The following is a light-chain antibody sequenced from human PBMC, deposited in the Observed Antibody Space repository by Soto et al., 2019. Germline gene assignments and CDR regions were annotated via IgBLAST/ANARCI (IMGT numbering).Light chain of an antibody. J-gene: IGLJ1*01. Sequence: QSALTQPASVSGSPGQSITISCTGTSSDLGDYNYVSWYQQHPGKAPKLVIYDVSNRPSGVSNRFSGSKSGNTASLTISGLQAEDEADYYCSSYTSSTTLDVFGTGTKLTVL. CDR2: DVS. CDR3: SSYTSSTTLDV. V-gene: IGLV2-14*01. CDR1: SSDLGDYNY.